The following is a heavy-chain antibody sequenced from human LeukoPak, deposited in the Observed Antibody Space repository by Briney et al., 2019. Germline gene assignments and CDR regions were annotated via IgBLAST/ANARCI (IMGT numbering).Heavy chain of an antibody. CDR2: IYYSGST. CDR1: GGSISSSSYY. Sequence: SETLSLTCTVSGGSISSSSYYWGWIRQPPGKGLEWIGSIYYSGSTYYNPSLKSRVTTFVDTSKNQFSLKLSSVTAADTAVYYCARVEYYYYGMDVWGQGTTVTVSS. CDR3: ARVEYYYYGMDV. J-gene: IGHJ6*02. V-gene: IGHV4-39*01.